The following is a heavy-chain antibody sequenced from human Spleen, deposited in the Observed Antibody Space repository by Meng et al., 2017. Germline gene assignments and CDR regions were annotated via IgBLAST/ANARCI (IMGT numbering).Heavy chain of an antibody. V-gene: IGHV4-34*01. Sequence: QVQLQQWGAGLLKPSEPLSLTCVVCGGSFSDYYWSWIRQPPGKGLEWIGEINHSGSTNYNPSLESRATISVDTSQNNLSLKLSSVTAADSAVYYCARGPTTMAHDFDYWGQGTLVTVSS. CDR3: ARGPTTMAHDFDY. CDR1: GGSFSDYY. J-gene: IGHJ4*02. D-gene: IGHD4-11*01. CDR2: INHSGST.